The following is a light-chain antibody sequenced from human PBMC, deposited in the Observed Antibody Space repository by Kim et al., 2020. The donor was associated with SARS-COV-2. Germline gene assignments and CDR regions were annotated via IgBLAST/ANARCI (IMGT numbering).Light chain of an antibody. CDR1: QSLSNY. CDR2: DAS. V-gene: IGKV3-11*01. J-gene: IGKJ3*01. Sequence: EIVLTQSPAILSLSPGERATLSCRASQSLSNYLAWYQQKPGQAPRLLIYDASNRATGVPARFSGSGSGTDFTLTISSLEPEDFAVYYCQWRGDWPPVFAFGPGTKVDIK. CDR3: QWRGDWPPVFA.